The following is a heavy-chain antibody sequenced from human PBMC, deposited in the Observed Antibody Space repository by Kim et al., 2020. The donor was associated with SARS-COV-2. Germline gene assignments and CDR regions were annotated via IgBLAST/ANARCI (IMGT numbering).Heavy chain of an antibody. J-gene: IGHJ3*02. CDR2: IYYSGST. V-gene: IGHV4-59*01. D-gene: IGHD3-3*01. CDR1: GGSISSYY. Sequence: SETLSLTCTVSGGSISSYYWSWIRQPPGKGLEWIGYIYYSGSTNYNPSLKSRVTISVDTSKNQFSLKLSSVTAADTAVYYRARVAGANYDFWSGYYSDDAFDIWGQGTMVTVSS. CDR3: ARVAGANYDFWSGYYSDDAFDI.